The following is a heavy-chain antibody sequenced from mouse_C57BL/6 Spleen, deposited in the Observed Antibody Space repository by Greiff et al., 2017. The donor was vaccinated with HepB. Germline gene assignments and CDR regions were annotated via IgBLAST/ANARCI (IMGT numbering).Heavy chain of an antibody. Sequence: VQLQQSGAELVKPGASVKMSCKASGYTFTSYWITWVKQRPGQGLEWIGDIYPGSGSTNYNEKFKSKATLTVDTSSSTAYMQLSSLTSEDSAVYYCARGDYSNYVGAYWGQGTLVTVSA. CDR3: ARGDYSNYVGAY. J-gene: IGHJ3*01. D-gene: IGHD2-5*01. CDR2: IYPGSGST. V-gene: IGHV1-55*01. CDR1: GYTFTSYW.